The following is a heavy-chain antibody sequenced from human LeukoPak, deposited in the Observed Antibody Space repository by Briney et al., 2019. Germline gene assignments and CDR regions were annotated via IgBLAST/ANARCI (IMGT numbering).Heavy chain of an antibody. D-gene: IGHD1-26*01. J-gene: IGHJ4*02. CDR2: IRYDGSNK. CDR3: ASGGGSYDDRNYFDY. Sequence: GGSLRLSCAASGFTFSSYGMHWVRQAPGKGLEWVAYIRYDGSNKYYANSVKGRFTISRDNSKNTLYLQMNSLRAEDTAKYYCASGGGSYDDRNYFDYWGQGTLVTVSS. CDR1: GFTFSSYG. V-gene: IGHV3-30*02.